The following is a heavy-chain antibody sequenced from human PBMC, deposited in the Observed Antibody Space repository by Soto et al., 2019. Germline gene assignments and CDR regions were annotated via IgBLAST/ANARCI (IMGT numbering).Heavy chain of an antibody. D-gene: IGHD3-10*01. CDR1: GGSISTSAYY. CDR3: ARRRGTGLDY. V-gene: IGHV4-39*01. Sequence: SETLSLTFTVSGGSISTSAYYWDWVRQPPGKGLEWMGSVYYSGSTFYSPSLKSRVSIAIDTSKNQFFLRLNSVTAAETAVYYCARRRGTGLDYWGQGTLVTVSS. J-gene: IGHJ4*02. CDR2: VYYSGST.